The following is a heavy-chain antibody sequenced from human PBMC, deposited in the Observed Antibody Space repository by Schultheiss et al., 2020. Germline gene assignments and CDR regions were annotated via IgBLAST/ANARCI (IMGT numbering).Heavy chain of an antibody. D-gene: IGHD1-26*01. J-gene: IGHJ4*02. CDR3: ARHGGLFSGSYLETPLRY. CDR2: NYYSGST. CDR1: GGSISSSSYY. V-gene: IGHV4-39*01. Sequence: SETLSLTCTVSGGSISSSSYYWSWIRQPPGKGLQWIGYNYYSGSTYYNPSLKSRVTISVDTSKNQFSLKLSSVTAADTAVYYCARHGGLFSGSYLETPLRYWGQGTLVTVSS.